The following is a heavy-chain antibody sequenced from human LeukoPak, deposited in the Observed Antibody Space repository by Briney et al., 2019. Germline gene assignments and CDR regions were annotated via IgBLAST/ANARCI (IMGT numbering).Heavy chain of an antibody. Sequence: PGGSLRLSCAASGFTFSSYWMSWVRQAPGKGLEWVANIKQDGSEKYYVDSLKGRFTISRDNAKNSLYLQMNSLRAEDTAVYYCARLPDFHSSSWYVWGQGTLVTVSS. J-gene: IGHJ4*02. V-gene: IGHV3-7*01. CDR3: ARLPDFHSSSWYV. D-gene: IGHD6-13*01. CDR2: IKQDGSEK. CDR1: GFTFSSYW.